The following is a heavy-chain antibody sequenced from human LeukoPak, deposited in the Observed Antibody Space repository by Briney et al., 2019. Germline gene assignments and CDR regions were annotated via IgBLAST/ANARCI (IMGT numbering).Heavy chain of an antibody. J-gene: IGHJ3*02. CDR3: ARHYDAGKDDAFHI. V-gene: IGHV1-18*01. CDR1: GYTFINYG. Sequence: ASVXVSCKASGYTFINYGISWVRQAPGQGLEWMGWISAYNGDTNYAQKVQGRVTMTTETSTSTVYMELRSLRSDDTAVYYCARHYDAGKDDAFHIWGQGTMVTVSS. D-gene: IGHD3-10*01. CDR2: ISAYNGDT.